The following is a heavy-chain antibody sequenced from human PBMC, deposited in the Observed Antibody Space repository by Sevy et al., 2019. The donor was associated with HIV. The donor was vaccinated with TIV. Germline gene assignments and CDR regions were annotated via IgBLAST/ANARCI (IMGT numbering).Heavy chain of an antibody. Sequence: GGSLRLSRAASGFTFDDYAMSWFRQAPGKGLEWVAFIARNSYEAYGGTTEYAASVKGRFIISRDDSKRIAYLQMNSLKTEDTAVYYCSGGLATADTPEYYFDYWGQGTLVTVSS. CDR1: GFTFDDYA. CDR3: SGGLATADTPEYYFDY. CDR2: IARNSYEAYGGTT. D-gene: IGHD5-12*01. V-gene: IGHV3-49*03. J-gene: IGHJ4*02.